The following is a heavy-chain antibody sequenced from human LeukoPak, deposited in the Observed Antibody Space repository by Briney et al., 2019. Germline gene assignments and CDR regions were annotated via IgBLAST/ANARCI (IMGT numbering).Heavy chain of an antibody. CDR2: ITSTGGNT. D-gene: IGHD3-3*01. CDR3: GRRSAYFFES. Sequence: GGSLRLSCAASGFTLSSYAMSWVGQAPGKGLEWVSSITSTGGNTFYADSVKGRFTISRDNSKSTLYLHMNSLRVDDTAVYYGGRRSAYFFESWGQGTLVTVS. CDR1: GFTLSSYA. J-gene: IGHJ4*02. V-gene: IGHV3-23*01.